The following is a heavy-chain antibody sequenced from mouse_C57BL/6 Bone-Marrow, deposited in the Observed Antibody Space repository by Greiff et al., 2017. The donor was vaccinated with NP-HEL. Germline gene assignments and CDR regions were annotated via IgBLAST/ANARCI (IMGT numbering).Heavy chain of an antibody. CDR2: ISSGGSYT. CDR3: ARHYYC. Sequence: EVQLVESGGDLVKPGGSLKLSCAASGFTFSSYGMSWVRQTPDKRLEWVATISSGGSYTYYPDSVKGRFTISRDNAKNTLYLEMSSLKSEDTAMYYCARHYYCWGKGTTLTVSS. CDR1: GFTFSSYG. J-gene: IGHJ2*01. V-gene: IGHV5-6*01.